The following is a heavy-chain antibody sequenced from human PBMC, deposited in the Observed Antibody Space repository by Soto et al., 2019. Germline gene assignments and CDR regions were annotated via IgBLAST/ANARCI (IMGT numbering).Heavy chain of an antibody. CDR2: IYLGGSN. J-gene: IGHJ5*02. V-gene: IGHV4-34*01. CDR3: ERGYHDNKGYSLDP. D-gene: IGHD4-4*01. Sequence: PSETLSLTCAVYGGSFSGYYWSWIRQPPGKGLEWIGYIYLGGSNNYNPSYTSRVLISVDTSKNQFSVRLSSVTAADTAVYFSERGYHDNKGYSLDPWGQGTLVTVSS. CDR1: GGSFSGYY.